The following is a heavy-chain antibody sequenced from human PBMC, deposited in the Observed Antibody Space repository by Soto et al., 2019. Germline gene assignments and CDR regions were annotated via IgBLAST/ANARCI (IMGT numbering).Heavy chain of an antibody. CDR1: GFTFSGYA. V-gene: IGHV3-23*01. D-gene: IGHD1-7*01. CDR2: ISGRGATT. CDR3: AKGFSGTYQDLFDY. J-gene: IGHJ4*02. Sequence: GGSLGLSSSGAGFTFSGYAMTWVRQAPGKGLEWVSAISGRGATTYYADSVKGRFTISRDNSKNTLYLQMNSLRAEDTAVYYCAKGFSGTYQDLFDYWGQGPLVTVSS.